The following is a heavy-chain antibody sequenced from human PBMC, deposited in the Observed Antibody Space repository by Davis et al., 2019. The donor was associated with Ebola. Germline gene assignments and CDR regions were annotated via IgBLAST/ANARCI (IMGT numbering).Heavy chain of an antibody. CDR2: ITSDGRIT. CDR3: AKGSNYDFWSGSNWFDP. J-gene: IGHJ5*02. CDR1: GFTFNKYW. Sequence: HTGGSLRLSCTASGFTFNKYWMHWVRLAPEKGLVWVSHITSDGRITRYADSVKGRFTISSDNSKNTLYLQMNSLRAEDTAVYYCAKGSNYDFWSGSNWFDPWGQGTLVTVSS. D-gene: IGHD3-3*01. V-gene: IGHV3-74*01.